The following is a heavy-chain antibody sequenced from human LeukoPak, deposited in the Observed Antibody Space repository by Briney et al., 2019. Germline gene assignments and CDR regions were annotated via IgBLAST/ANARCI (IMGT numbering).Heavy chain of an antibody. D-gene: IGHD6-13*01. CDR2: INHSGST. V-gene: IGHV4-34*09. CDR1: GGSFSGYY. Sequence: SETLSLTCAVYGGSFSGYYWSWIRQPPGKGLEWIGEINHSGSTNYDPSLKSRVTISVDTSKDQFSLKLSSVTAADTAVYYCARYSSSWYAFLDYWGQGTLVTVSS. J-gene: IGHJ4*02. CDR3: ARYSSSWYAFLDY.